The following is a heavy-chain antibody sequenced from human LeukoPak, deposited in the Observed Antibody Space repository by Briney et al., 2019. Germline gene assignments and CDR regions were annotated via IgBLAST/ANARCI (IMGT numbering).Heavy chain of an antibody. Sequence: GGSLRLSCAASGFTFRSYSKNWVRQAPGKGLEWVSAIDPSSTYIYYADSVKGRFTISRDNAENSLYLQMNSLRVEDTAVYYCARAPTVLVGYCSSSSCQADYWSQGTLVTVSS. CDR1: GFTFRSYS. V-gene: IGHV3-21*01. CDR3: ARAPTVLVGYCSSSSCQADY. J-gene: IGHJ4*02. D-gene: IGHD2-2*01. CDR2: IDPSSTYI.